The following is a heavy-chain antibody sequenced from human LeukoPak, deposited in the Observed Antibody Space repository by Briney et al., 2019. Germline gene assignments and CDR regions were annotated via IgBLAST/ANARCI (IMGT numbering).Heavy chain of an antibody. Sequence: ASVKVSCKASGYTFTSYYMHWVRQAPGQGLEWMGWMNPNSGNTGYAQKFQGRVTITRNTSISTAYMELSSLRSEDTAVYYCARDSYLMSAFDIWGQGTMVTVSS. CDR2: MNPNSGNT. CDR3: ARDSYLMSAFDI. V-gene: IGHV1-8*03. D-gene: IGHD2-8*01. J-gene: IGHJ3*02. CDR1: GYTFTSYY.